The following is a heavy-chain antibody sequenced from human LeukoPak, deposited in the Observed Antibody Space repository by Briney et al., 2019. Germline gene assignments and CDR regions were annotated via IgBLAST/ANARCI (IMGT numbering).Heavy chain of an antibody. CDR2: IKQDGSEK. CDR3: ARGAQIAVVGSHVDY. Sequence: PGGSLRLSCAASGFTFSSYWMSWVRQAPGKGLEWVANIKQDGSEKYYVDSVKGRFTISRDNAKNSLYLQMNSLRADDTAVYYCARGAQIAVVGSHVDYWGQGSLVTVSS. D-gene: IGHD6-13*01. J-gene: IGHJ4*02. CDR1: GFTFSSYW. V-gene: IGHV3-7*03.